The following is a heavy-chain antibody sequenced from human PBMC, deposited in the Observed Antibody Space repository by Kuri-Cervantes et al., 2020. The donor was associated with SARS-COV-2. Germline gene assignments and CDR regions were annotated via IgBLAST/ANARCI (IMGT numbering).Heavy chain of an antibody. V-gene: IGHV4-38-2*02. CDR2: FYHSGST. J-gene: IGHJ5*02. CDR3: ARDRSYGDQQGFDP. Sequence: SETLSLTCTVSGGSISSYYWSWIRQPPGKGLEWIGSFYHSGSTYYNPSLKSRITISLHMSKNQFSLKLSSVTAADTAVYYCARDRSYGDQQGFDPWGQGTLVTVSS. D-gene: IGHD5-18*01. CDR1: GGSISSYY.